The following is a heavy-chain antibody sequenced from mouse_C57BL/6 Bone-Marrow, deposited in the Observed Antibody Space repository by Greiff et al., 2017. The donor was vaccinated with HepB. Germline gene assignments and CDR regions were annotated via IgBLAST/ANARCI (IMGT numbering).Heavy chain of an antibody. Sequence: EVQLQESGGGLVKPGGSLKLSCAASGFTFSDYGMHWVRQAPEKGLEWVAYISSGSSTIYYADTVKGRFTISRDNAKNTLFLQMTSLRSEDTAMYYCARNYYGSSYVGDYWGQGTTLTVSS. CDR1: GFTFSDYG. J-gene: IGHJ2*01. CDR2: ISSGSSTI. D-gene: IGHD1-1*01. V-gene: IGHV5-17*01. CDR3: ARNYYGSSYVGDY.